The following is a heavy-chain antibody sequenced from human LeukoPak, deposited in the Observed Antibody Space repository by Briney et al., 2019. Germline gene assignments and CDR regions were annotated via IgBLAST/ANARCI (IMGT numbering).Heavy chain of an antibody. CDR1: GYTFTSYG. V-gene: IGHV1-18*01. CDR2: ISAYNGNT. CDR3: ATRHSIWFGELRSWFDP. J-gene: IGHJ5*02. D-gene: IGHD3-10*01. Sequence: ASVKVSCKASGYTFTSYGISWVRQAPGQGLEWMGWISAYNGNTNYAQKLQGRVTMTTDTSTSTAYMELSRLRSDDTAVYYCATRHSIWFGELRSWFDPWGQGTLVTVSS.